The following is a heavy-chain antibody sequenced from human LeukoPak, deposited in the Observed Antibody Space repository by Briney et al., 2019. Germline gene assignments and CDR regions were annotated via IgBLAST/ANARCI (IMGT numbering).Heavy chain of an antibody. D-gene: IGHD1-26*01. CDR3: ARGFGLGARVTFDI. V-gene: IGHV4-61*02. CDR1: GGSISSGNYY. J-gene: IGHJ3*02. CDR2: IYRSGST. Sequence: PSETLSLTCTVSGGSISSGNYYWSWIRQPAGKGLEWIGRIYRSGSTNYNPSLKSRVTISVDTSMNQFSLKLSSVTAADTAVYYCARGFGLGARVTFDIWGQGTMVTVSS.